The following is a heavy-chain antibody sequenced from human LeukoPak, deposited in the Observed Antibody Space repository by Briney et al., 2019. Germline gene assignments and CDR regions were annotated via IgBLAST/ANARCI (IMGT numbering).Heavy chain of an antibody. CDR3: ATAPPHRGFEF. CDR1: GYSFTSYW. Sequence: GESLKISCKGSGYSFTSYWIGWVRQMPGKGLEWMGIISFGDSDSRYSPSFQGQVTISVDKSINTAYLQWSSLKASDTAMYYCATAPPHRGFEFWGQGKMVPVFS. V-gene: IGHV5-51*01. J-gene: IGHJ3*01. CDR2: ISFGDSDS.